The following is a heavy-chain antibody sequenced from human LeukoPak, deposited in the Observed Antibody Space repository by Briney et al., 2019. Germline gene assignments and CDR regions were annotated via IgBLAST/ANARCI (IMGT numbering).Heavy chain of an antibody. CDR3: ARAPPVNYYYSSGYYYYYYYYMDV. CDR2: INHSGST. CDR1: GGSFSGYY. J-gene: IGHJ6*03. D-gene: IGHD3-22*01. Sequence: KPSETLSLTCAVYGGSFSGYYWSWLRQPPGTGLEWIGEINHSGSTNYNPSLKSRVTISVDTSKNQFSLKLSSVTAADTAVYYCARAPPVNYYYSSGYYYYYYYYMDVWGKGTTVTVSS. V-gene: IGHV4-34*01.